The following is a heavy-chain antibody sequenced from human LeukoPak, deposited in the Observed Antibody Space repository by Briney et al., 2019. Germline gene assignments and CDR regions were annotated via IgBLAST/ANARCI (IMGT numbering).Heavy chain of an antibody. Sequence: PSETLSLTCTVSGGSISSYYWSWIRQPPGKGLGWIGYIYYSGSTNYNPSLKSRVTISVDTSKNQFSLKLSSVTAADTAVYYCASTYSSSWGALDPWGQGTLVTVSS. CDR3: ASTYSSSWGALDP. V-gene: IGHV4-59*08. J-gene: IGHJ5*02. CDR2: IYYSGST. CDR1: GGSISSYY. D-gene: IGHD6-13*01.